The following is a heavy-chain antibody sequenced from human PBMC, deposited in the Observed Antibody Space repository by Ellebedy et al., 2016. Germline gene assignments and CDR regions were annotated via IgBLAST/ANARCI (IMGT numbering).Heavy chain of an antibody. CDR3: ARVKRGGGSYSGDYYYYYYMDV. CDR2: IIPILGIA. V-gene: IGHV1-69*10. CDR1: GGTFSSYA. Sequence: SVKVSCKASGGTFSSYAISWVRQAPGQGLEWMGGIIPILGIANYAQKFQGRVTITADKSTSTAYMELSSLRSEETAVYYCARVKRGGGSYSGDYYYYYYMDVWGKGTTVTVSS. D-gene: IGHD1-26*01. J-gene: IGHJ6*03.